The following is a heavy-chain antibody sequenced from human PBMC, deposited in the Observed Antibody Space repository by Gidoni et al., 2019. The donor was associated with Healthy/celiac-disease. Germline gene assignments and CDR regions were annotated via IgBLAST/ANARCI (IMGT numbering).Heavy chain of an antibody. CDR1: GGSFSGYY. CDR2: INHSGST. CDR3: ARTDLRVRNSSGNMYYFDY. D-gene: IGHD3-22*01. V-gene: IGHV4-34*01. Sequence: QVQLQPWGAGLLKPSETLSLPCAAYGGSFSGYYWSWIRQPPGKGLEWIGEINHSGSTNYNPSLKSRVTISVDTSKNQFSLKLSSVTAADTAVYYCARTDLRVRNSSGNMYYFDYWGQGTLVTVSS. J-gene: IGHJ4*02.